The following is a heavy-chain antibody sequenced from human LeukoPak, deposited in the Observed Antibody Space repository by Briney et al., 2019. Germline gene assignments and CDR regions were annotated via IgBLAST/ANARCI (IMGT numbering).Heavy chain of an antibody. Sequence: SETLSPTCTVSGGSISSYYWSWIRQPPGKGLEWIGYIYYSGSTNYNPSLKSRVTISVDTSKNQFSLKLSSVTAADTAVYYCARDGTGGRGYFDYWGQGTLVTVSS. J-gene: IGHJ4*02. CDR2: IYYSGST. CDR1: GGSISSYY. CDR3: ARDGTGGRGYFDY. V-gene: IGHV4-59*01. D-gene: IGHD1-14*01.